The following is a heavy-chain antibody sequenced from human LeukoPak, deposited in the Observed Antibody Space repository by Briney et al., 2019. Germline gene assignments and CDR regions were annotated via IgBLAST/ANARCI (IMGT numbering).Heavy chain of an antibody. CDR3: AKASYCSGGSCYIFDY. Sequence: PGGSLRLSCAASGFTVSSNYMSWVRQAPGKGLEWVSGISWNSGSIGYADSVKGRFTISRDNAKNSLYLQMNSLRAEDTALYYCAKASYCSGGSCYIFDYWGQGTLVTVSS. J-gene: IGHJ4*02. CDR1: GFTVSSNY. V-gene: IGHV3-9*01. CDR2: ISWNSGSI. D-gene: IGHD2-15*01.